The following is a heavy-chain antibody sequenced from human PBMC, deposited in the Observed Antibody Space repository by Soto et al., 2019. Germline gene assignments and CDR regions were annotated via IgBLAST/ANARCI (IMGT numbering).Heavy chain of an antibody. V-gene: IGHV3-30-3*01. CDR3: ARKGTTVIPGGPAGIDY. CDR1: GFTFSSYA. D-gene: IGHD4-17*01. J-gene: IGHJ4*02. Sequence: GGSLRLSCAASGFTFSSYAMHWVRQAPGKGLEWVAVISYDGSNKYYADSVKGRFTISRDNSKNTLYLQMNSLRAEDTAVYYCARKGTTVIPGGPAGIDYWGQGTLVTVSS. CDR2: ISYDGSNK.